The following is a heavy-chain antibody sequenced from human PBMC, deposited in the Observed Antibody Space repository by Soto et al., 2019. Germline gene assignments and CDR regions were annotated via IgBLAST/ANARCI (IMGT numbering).Heavy chain of an antibody. V-gene: IGHV1-2*04. Sequence: ASVKVSCKASGYTFTGYYMHWVRQAPGKGLEWMGWINPNSGGSNYAQKFQGWVTMNRDTSISTAYMEMSMLRSDDAAVYCCAGAWELNWFDPWGQGTLVTVSS. CDR3: AGAWELNWFDP. D-gene: IGHD1-26*01. CDR2: INPNSGGS. CDR1: GYTFTGYY. J-gene: IGHJ5*02.